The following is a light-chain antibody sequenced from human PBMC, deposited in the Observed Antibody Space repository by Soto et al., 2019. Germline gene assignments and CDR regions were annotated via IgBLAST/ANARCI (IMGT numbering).Light chain of an antibody. J-gene: IGLJ1*01. CDR1: SSGVGAYNY. CDR3: SSYAGSDVFV. V-gene: IGLV2-8*01. Sequence: QSVLTQPPSASGSPGQSVAISCTGTSSGVGAYNYVAWYQQHPGKVPKLMIYEVSKRPSGVPDRFSGSKSGNTASLTVSGLQADDEADYYCSSYAGSDVFVFGTGTKATVL. CDR2: EVS.